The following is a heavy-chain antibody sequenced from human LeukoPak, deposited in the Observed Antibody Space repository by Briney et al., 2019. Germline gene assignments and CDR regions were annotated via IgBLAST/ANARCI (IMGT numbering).Heavy chain of an antibody. D-gene: IGHD5-24*01. CDR3: ARAPGRDGYNLDY. CDR1: GYTFTSYD. V-gene: IGHV1-8*01. J-gene: IGHJ4*02. CDR2: MNPNSGNT. Sequence: ASVKVSCKASGYTFTSYDINWVRQATGQGLEWRGWMNPNSGNTGYAQKFQGRVTMTRNTSISTAYMELSSLRSEDTAVYYCARAPGRDGYNLDYWGQGTLVTVSS.